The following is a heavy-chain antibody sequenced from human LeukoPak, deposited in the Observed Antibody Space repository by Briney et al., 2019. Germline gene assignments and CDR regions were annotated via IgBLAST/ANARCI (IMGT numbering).Heavy chain of an antibody. J-gene: IGHJ4*02. D-gene: IGHD5-18*01. CDR3: ARDLAGDGGYSYGMADY. Sequence: SQTLPLTCAISGDSVSSNSATWNWIRQSPSRGLEWLGRTYYRSKWYNDYAESVKSRITINPDTSKNQFSLQLNSVTPEDTAVYFCARDLAGDGGYSYGMADYWGQGTLVTVSS. CDR1: GDSVSSNSAT. V-gene: IGHV6-1*01. CDR2: TYYRSKWYN.